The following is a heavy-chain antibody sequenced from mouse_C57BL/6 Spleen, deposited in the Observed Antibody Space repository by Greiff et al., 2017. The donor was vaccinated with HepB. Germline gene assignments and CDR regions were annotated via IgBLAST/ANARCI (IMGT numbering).Heavy chain of an antibody. CDR2: IDPNSGGT. Sequence: QVQLQQPGAELVKPGASVKLSCKASGYTFTSYWMHWVKQRPGRGLEWIGRIDPNSGGTKYNEKFKSKATLTVDKPSSTASLQLTSLTSEDSAFYYCARSDDGYSYYFDYWGQGTTLTVAS. CDR1: GYTFTSYW. CDR3: ARSDDGYSYYFDY. J-gene: IGHJ2*01. D-gene: IGHD2-3*01. V-gene: IGHV1-72*01.